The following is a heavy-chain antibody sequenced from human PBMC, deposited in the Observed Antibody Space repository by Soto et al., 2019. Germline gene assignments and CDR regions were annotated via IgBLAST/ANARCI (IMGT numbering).Heavy chain of an antibody. Sequence: SETLSLTCAVSGYSISSGWYWGWIRQPPGKGLEWIGSIYHSGSTYYNPSLKSRVTISVDTSKNQFSLKLSSVTAADTAIYYCARLGFYYDSSAYEYWGQGTLVTVSS. CDR3: ARLGFYYDSSAYEY. V-gene: IGHV4-38-2*01. D-gene: IGHD3-22*01. CDR1: GYSISSGWY. J-gene: IGHJ4*02. CDR2: IYHSGST.